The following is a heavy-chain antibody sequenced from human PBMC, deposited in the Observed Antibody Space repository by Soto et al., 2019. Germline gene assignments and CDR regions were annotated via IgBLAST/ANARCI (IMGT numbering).Heavy chain of an antibody. CDR1: GGSISSGGSY. Sequence: SETLSLTCTVSGGSISSGGSYWSWLRPHPGKGVEWIGYIYYSGRTYYNPSLKSRVTISVDTSKNQFSLKLSSVTAADTAVYYCAXVTDYYDSSGYYYPWFDPWGQGTLVTV. CDR3: AXVTDYYDSSGYYYPWFDP. D-gene: IGHD3-22*01. CDR2: IYYSGRT. V-gene: IGHV4-31*03. J-gene: IGHJ5*02.